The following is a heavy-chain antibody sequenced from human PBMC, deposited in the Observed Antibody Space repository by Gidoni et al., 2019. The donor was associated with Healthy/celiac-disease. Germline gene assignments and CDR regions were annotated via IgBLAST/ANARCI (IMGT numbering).Heavy chain of an antibody. Sequence: EVQLVESGGGLIKPGGSLRLSCAASGFTVSSNYMRWVRQAPGKGLEWVSVIYSGGSTYYADSVKGRFTISRDNSKNTLYLQMNSLRAEDTAVYYCARKSYDFWSGWGWFDPWGQGTLVTVSS. J-gene: IGHJ5*02. CDR1: GFTVSSNY. CDR2: IYSGGST. D-gene: IGHD3-3*01. CDR3: ARKSYDFWSGWGWFDP. V-gene: IGHV3-53*01.